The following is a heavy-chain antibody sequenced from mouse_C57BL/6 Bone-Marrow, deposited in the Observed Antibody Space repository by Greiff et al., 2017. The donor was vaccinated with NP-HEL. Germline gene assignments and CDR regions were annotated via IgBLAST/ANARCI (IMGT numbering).Heavy chain of an antibody. Sequence: EVKLQESVAELVRPGASVQLFCTASGFNIKNTYMHWVKPRPEQGLEWIGRIDPANGNTKYAPKFQGQATITADTSSNTAYLQLSSLTSEDTAIYYCALPMVTTRDYFDYWGQGTTLTVSS. CDR1: GFNIKNTY. D-gene: IGHD2-2*01. CDR3: ALPMVTTRDYFDY. J-gene: IGHJ2*01. V-gene: IGHV14-3*01. CDR2: IDPANGNT.